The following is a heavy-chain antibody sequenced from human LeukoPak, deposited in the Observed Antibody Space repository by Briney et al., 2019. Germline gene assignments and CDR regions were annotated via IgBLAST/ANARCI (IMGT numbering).Heavy chain of an antibody. J-gene: IGHJ4*02. CDR1: RFTFGDYA. CDR3: TPDPGYDILTGHAAPFDY. CDR2: IRSKAYGGTT. Sequence: GGSLRLSCTASRFTFGDYAMSWVRQAPGKGLEWVGFIRSKAYGGTTEYAASVKGRFTISRDDSKSIAYLQMNSLKTEDTAVYYCTPDPGYDILTGHAAPFDYWGQGTLVTVSS. V-gene: IGHV3-49*04. D-gene: IGHD3-9*01.